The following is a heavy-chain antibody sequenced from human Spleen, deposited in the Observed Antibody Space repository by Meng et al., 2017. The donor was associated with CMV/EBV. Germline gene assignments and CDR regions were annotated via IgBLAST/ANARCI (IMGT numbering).Heavy chain of an antibody. Sequence: KGSGYSFTSYWIGWVRQMPGKGLEWMGIIYPGDSDTRYSPSFQGQVTISADKSISTAYLQWSSLKASDTAMYYCARRDPIAAAGILDYWGQGTLVTVSS. D-gene: IGHD6-13*01. CDR3: ARRDPIAAAGILDY. J-gene: IGHJ4*02. CDR2: IYPGDSDT. V-gene: IGHV5-51*01. CDR1: GYSFTSYW.